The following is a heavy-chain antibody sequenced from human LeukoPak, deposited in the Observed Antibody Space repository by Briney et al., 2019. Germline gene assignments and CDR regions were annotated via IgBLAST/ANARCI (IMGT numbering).Heavy chain of an antibody. Sequence: SETLSLTCTVSGGSISIISYYWGWIRQPPGKGLEWIGSIYYSGATYYNPSLKGRLTISVDTSQTQFSLKLSSVTAADTAVYYCARMSCSGGSCHGYYYYGMDVWGQGTLVTVSS. V-gene: IGHV4-39*01. CDR1: GGSISIISYY. CDR3: ARMSCSGGSCHGYYYYGMDV. CDR2: IYYSGAT. J-gene: IGHJ6*02. D-gene: IGHD2-15*01.